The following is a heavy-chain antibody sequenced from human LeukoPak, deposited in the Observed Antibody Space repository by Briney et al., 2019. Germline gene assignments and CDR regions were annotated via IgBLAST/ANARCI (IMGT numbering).Heavy chain of an antibody. CDR3: TRGTVTTEYFDY. CDR2: IHYSGGT. Sequence: SETLSLTCTVSGGSISSYYWSWIRQPPGKGLEWIGYIHYSGGTNYNPSLKSRVTMSVDTSKNQFSLNLRSVTAADTAVYYCTRGTVTTEYFDYWGQGTVVTVSS. D-gene: IGHD4-17*01. J-gene: IGHJ4*02. V-gene: IGHV4-59*01. CDR1: GGSISSYY.